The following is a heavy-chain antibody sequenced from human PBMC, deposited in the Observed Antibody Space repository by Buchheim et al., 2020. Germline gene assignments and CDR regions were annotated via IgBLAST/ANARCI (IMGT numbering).Heavy chain of an antibody. CDR2: IWYDGSKK. Sequence: QVQLVESGGGVVQPGRSLRLSCSVSGFLGHAMHWVRQAPGKGLEWVAQIWYDGSKKYYADSVKGRVSISRDFSKNILYLQMDSLRAEDTAIYYCARDGQNLAPYAMDVWGQGTT. CDR1: GFLGHA. J-gene: IGHJ6*02. V-gene: IGHV3-33*01. D-gene: IGHD2-2*01. CDR3: ARDGQNLAPYAMDV.